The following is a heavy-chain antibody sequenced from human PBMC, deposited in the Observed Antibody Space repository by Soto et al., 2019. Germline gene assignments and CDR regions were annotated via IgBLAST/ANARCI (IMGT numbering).Heavy chain of an antibody. D-gene: IGHD2-2*02. V-gene: IGHV3-30*18. Sequence: QVQLVESGGGVVQPGRSLRLSCAASGFTFSSYGMHWVRQAPGKGLEWVAVISYDGSNKYYADSVKGRFTISRDNSKNTLYRQMNSLRAEDTAVYYCAKEVVVVPAAIQGYGMDVWGQGTTVTVSS. CDR2: ISYDGSNK. CDR3: AKEVVVVPAAIQGYGMDV. J-gene: IGHJ6*02. CDR1: GFTFSSYG.